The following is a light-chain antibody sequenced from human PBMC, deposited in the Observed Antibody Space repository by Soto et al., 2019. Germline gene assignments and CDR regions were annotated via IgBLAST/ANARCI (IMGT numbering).Light chain of an antibody. CDR3: NSYTASSTLV. V-gene: IGLV2-14*03. CDR2: DVS. Sequence: QSALTQPASVSGSPGQSITISCTGTSSDVGGYNYVSWYQQHPGKAPRLMISDVSNRPSGVSNRFSGSNSGNTASLTISGLQAEDEADYYCNSYTASSTLVFGTGTKLTVL. CDR1: SSDVGGYNY. J-gene: IGLJ1*01.